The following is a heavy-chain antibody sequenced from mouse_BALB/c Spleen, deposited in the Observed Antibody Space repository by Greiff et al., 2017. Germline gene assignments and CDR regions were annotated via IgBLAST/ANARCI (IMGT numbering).Heavy chain of an antibody. CDR3: LYYYGSKAY. J-gene: IGHJ3*01. CDR1: GYTFTSYW. V-gene: IGHV1-69*02. D-gene: IGHD1-1*01. CDR2: IDPSDSYT. Sequence: QVQLQQPGAELVKPGASVKLSCKASGYTFTSYWMHWVKQRPGQGLEWIGEIDPSDSYTNYNQKFKGKATLTVDKSSSTAYMQLSSLTSEDSAVYYCLYYYGSKAYWGQGTLVTVSA.